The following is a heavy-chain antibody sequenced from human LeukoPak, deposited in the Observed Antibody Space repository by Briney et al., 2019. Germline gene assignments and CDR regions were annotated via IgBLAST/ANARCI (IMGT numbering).Heavy chain of an antibody. CDR3: ARDLSGRYAFDI. D-gene: IGHD3-10*01. CDR1: GFTFSVFE. Sequence: GGSLRLSCAASGFTFSVFEMNWVRQAPGKGLEWVSVIYSGGSTDYADSVKGRFTISRDISKNTVHLQMNSLRDEDTAVYYCARDLSGRYAFDIWGQGTMVTVSS. J-gene: IGHJ3*02. V-gene: IGHV3-66*01. CDR2: IYSGGST.